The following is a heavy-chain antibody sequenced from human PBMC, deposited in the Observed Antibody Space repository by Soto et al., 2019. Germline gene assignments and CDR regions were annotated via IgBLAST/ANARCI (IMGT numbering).Heavy chain of an antibody. Sequence: QVQLVESGGGLVKPGGSLRLSCAASGFTFSDYYMSWIRQAPGKGLEWVSYISSSGSTIYYADSVKGRFTISRDNAKNSLYLQMNSLRAEDTAVYYCARALTEITMVRDHLFNWFDPWGQGTLVTVSS. D-gene: IGHD3-10*01. V-gene: IGHV3-11*01. CDR3: ARALTEITMVRDHLFNWFDP. CDR1: GFTFSDYY. J-gene: IGHJ5*02. CDR2: ISSSGSTI.